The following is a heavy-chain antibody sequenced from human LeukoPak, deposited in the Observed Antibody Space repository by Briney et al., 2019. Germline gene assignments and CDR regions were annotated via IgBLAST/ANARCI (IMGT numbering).Heavy chain of an antibody. Sequence: PGESLRLSCAASGFTVSSNYMGWVRQAPGKGLEWLSIIYSGGSTYYADSVKGRFTISRDNSKNTLYLQMNSLRAEDTAVYYCARDEWELLRAYWGQGTQVTVSS. CDR1: GFTVSSNY. J-gene: IGHJ4*02. V-gene: IGHV3-66*02. CDR2: IYSGGST. CDR3: ARDEWELLRAY. D-gene: IGHD1-26*01.